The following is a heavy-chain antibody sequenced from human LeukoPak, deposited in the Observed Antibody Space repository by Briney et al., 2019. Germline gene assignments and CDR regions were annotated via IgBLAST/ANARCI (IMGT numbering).Heavy chain of an antibody. Sequence: SETLSLTCTVSGGSISSYYWSWIRQPPGKGLEWIGYIYYSGSTNYNPSLKSRVTISVDTSKNQFSLKLSSVTAADTAVYYCARGGYSYGYPLDYWGQGTLVTVSS. CDR2: IYYSGST. J-gene: IGHJ4*02. CDR1: GGSISSYY. V-gene: IGHV4-59*01. CDR3: ARGGYSYGYPLDY. D-gene: IGHD5-18*01.